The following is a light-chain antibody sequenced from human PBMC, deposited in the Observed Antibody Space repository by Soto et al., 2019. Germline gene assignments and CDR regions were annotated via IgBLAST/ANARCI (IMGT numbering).Light chain of an antibody. CDR3: HHYGSSPIFT. CDR2: AAS. V-gene: IGKV3-20*01. J-gene: IGKJ3*01. Sequence: VLTQSPGTLSLSAGERATISCRASQSVASNRLAWYQQKPGQAPRLLIYAASTRAAGIPDRFSGSGSGTDVTLTIIRLQPEDFGVFFCHHYGSSPIFTFGPGTTVDMK. CDR1: QSVASNR.